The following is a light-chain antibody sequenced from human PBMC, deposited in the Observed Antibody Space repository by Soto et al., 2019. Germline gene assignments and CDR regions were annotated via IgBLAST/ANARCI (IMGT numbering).Light chain of an antibody. V-gene: IGKV1-5*03. J-gene: IGKJ1*01. CDR2: KAS. CDR3: QHYSNFWT. CDR1: QTISSW. Sequence: DIQMTQSPSTLSGSVGDRVTITCRASQTISSWLAWYQQKPGKAPKLLIYKASTLKSGVPSRFSGSGSGTEFTLTIKSLKPDDFATDYCQHYSNFWTFGQGTKGDIK.